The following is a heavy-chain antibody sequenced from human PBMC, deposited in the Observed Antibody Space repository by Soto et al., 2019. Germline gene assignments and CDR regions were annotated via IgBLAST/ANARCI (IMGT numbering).Heavy chain of an antibody. CDR3: ARNQLLTYYYYGMDV. CDR2: ISSSGSTI. J-gene: IGHJ6*02. Sequence: GGSLSLSCAASGFTFSDYYMSWIRQAPGKGLEWVSYISSSGSTIYYADSVKGRFTISRDNAKNSLYLQMNSLRAEDTAVYYCARNQLLTYYYYGMDVWGQGTTVTVSS. D-gene: IGHD2-2*01. CDR1: GFTFSDYY. V-gene: IGHV3-11*01.